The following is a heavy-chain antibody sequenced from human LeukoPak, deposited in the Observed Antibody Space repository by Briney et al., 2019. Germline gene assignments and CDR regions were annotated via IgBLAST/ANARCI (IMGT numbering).Heavy chain of an antibody. J-gene: IGHJ4*02. CDR1: GFTFSSYG. CDR3: AKDPDIVVMEYYFDY. D-gene: IGHD2-8*01. Sequence: PGGSLRLSCAASGFTFSSYGIHWVRQAPGKGLEWVAFIRYDGSNKYYADSVKGRFTISRDNSKNTLYLQMNSLRAEDAAVYYCAKDPDIVVMEYYFDYWGQGTLVTVSS. CDR2: IRYDGSNK. V-gene: IGHV3-30*02.